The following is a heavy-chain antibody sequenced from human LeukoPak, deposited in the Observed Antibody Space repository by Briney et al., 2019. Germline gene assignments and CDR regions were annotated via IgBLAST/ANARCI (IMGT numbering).Heavy chain of an antibody. Sequence: SETLSLTCTVSGGSISSYYWSWLRQPPGKGLEWIGYIYYSGSTNYNPSLKSRVTISVDASKNQFSLKLSSVTAADTAVYYCASSGWYPYYYYYMDVWGKGTTVTVSS. V-gene: IGHV4-59*01. CDR1: GGSISSYY. CDR2: IYYSGST. J-gene: IGHJ6*03. CDR3: ASSGWYPYYYYYMDV. D-gene: IGHD6-19*01.